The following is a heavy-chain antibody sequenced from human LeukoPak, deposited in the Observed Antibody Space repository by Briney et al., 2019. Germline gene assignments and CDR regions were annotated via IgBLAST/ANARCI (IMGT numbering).Heavy chain of an antibody. V-gene: IGHV3-48*03. CDR1: GFTFSSYE. CDR3: ARDRRAPYYDFRSGYIDHYYMDV. CDR2: ISSSGSTI. J-gene: IGHJ6*03. Sequence: PGGSLRLSCAASGFTFSSYEINWVRQAPGKGLEWVSYISSSGSTIYYADSVKGRFTISRDNAKNSLYLQMNSLRAEDTAVYYCARDRRAPYYDFRSGYIDHYYMDVWGKGTTVTVSS. D-gene: IGHD3-3*01.